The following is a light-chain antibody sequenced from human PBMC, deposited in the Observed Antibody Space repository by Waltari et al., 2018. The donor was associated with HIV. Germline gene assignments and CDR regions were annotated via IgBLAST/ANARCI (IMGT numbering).Light chain of an antibody. CDR2: DDS. V-gene: IGLV3-21*02. CDR3: QVWHENPHHAV. J-gene: IGLJ3*02. CDR1: KVGRKT. Sequence: SYVLTQPPSVSVAPGQTARGSCGGNKVGRKTVHWYQQKPGHAPGLVVSDDSDRPLGIPVPFSGSNSGNTATLTITRVEAGDEADYFCQVWHENPHHAVFGGGTKLTVL.